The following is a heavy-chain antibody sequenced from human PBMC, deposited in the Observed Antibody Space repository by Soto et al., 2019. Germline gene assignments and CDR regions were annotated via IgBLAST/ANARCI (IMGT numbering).Heavy chain of an antibody. CDR3: ARGDYCGGDCYSYYYYGMDV. J-gene: IGHJ6*02. V-gene: IGHV1-3*01. CDR1: GYTFTSYA. Sequence: ASVKVSCKTSGYTFTSYAMHWVRQAPGQRLEWMGWINAGNGNTKYSQKFQGRVTITRDTSASTAYMELSSLRSEDTAVYYCARGDYCGGDCYSYYYYGMDVWGQGTTVTVSS. CDR2: INAGNGNT. D-gene: IGHD2-21*02.